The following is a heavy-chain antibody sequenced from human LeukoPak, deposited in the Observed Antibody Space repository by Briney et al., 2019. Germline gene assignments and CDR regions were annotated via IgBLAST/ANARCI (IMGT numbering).Heavy chain of an antibody. CDR3: ARGGSWSWDN. Sequence: PGGSLRLSCAASGFTFSSYTMNWVRQAPGKGLEWVSSISGSGTHIYYADSLKGRLTISRDNAKNSLYLQMNSLRADDTAVYYCARGGSWSWDNWGQGTLVTVSS. V-gene: IGHV3-21*01. J-gene: IGHJ4*02. D-gene: IGHD2-8*02. CDR2: ISGSGTHI. CDR1: GFTFSSYT.